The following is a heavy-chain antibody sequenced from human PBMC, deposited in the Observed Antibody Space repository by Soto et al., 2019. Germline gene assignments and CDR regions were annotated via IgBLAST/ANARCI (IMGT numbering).Heavy chain of an antibody. D-gene: IGHD3-16*01. Sequence: QVQLQESGPGLVKPSQTLSLTCTVSGRSISSGGYYWSWIRQLPGKGLEWIGYIYYSGSTNSNPSLRSRLTISVDISKNQFSLKLNSVTAADTAVYYCAMGGDWFDPWGKGTLVTVSS. J-gene: IGHJ5*02. CDR3: AMGGDWFDP. CDR2: IYYSGST. V-gene: IGHV4-31*03. CDR1: GRSISSGGYY.